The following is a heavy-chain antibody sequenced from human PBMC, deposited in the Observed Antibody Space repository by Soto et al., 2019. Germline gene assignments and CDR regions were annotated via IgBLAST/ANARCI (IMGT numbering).Heavy chain of an antibody. CDR3: ARGVSNLGRAQTYFDY. CDR2: ISSSSSYI. D-gene: IGHD4-4*01. Sequence: GGSLRLSCAASGFTFGSYSMNWVRQAPGKGLEWVSSISSSSSYIYYADSVKGRFTISRDNAKNSLYLQMNSLRAEDTAVYYCARGVSNLGRAQTYFDYWGQGTLVTVSS. J-gene: IGHJ4*02. V-gene: IGHV3-21*01. CDR1: GFTFGSYS.